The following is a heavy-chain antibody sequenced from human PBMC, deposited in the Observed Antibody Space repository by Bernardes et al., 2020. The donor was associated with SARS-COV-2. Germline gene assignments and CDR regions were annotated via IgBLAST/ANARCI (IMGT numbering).Heavy chain of an antibody. V-gene: IGHV3-23*01. CDR2: TSGSGAST. CDR3: AKDHKWELLLEYFDS. CDR1: GFALSRYA. J-gene: IGHJ4*02. D-gene: IGHD1-26*01. Sequence: GRSPNLSSVASGFALSRYAMSRVRQVPGKGLEWVSFTSGSGASTYYADSVKGRFTISRDNSKNTLYLQMDSLRDEDTAIYFCAKDHKWELLLEYFDSWGQGTLVTVSS.